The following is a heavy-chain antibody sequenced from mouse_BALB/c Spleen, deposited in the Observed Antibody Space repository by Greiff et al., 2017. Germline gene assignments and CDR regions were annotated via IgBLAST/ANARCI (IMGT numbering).Heavy chain of an antibody. CDR3: ARLLVITTVVATD. CDR1: GFNIKDYS. CDR2: IDPENGNT. Sequence: VQLQQSGAEFVRPGALVKLSCKASGFNIKDYSMHWVKQRPEQGLEWIGWIDPENGNTIYDPKFQGKASITADTSSNTAYLQLSSLTSEDTAVYYCARLLVITTVVATDWGQGTTLTVSA. V-gene: IGHV14-1*02. D-gene: IGHD1-1*01. J-gene: IGHJ2*01.